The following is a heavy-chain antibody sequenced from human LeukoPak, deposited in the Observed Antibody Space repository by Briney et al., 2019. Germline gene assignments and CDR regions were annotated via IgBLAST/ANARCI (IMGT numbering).Heavy chain of an antibody. CDR1: GGSISSSSYY. V-gene: IGHV4-39*07. Sequence: SETLSLTCTVSGGSISSSSYYWGWIRQPPGKGLEWIGSIYYSASTYYNSSLKSRVTISVDTSKNQFSLKLSSVTAADTAVYYCARDRSGWYGYGAFDIWGQGTMVTVSS. CDR2: IYYSAST. J-gene: IGHJ3*02. CDR3: ARDRSGWYGYGAFDI. D-gene: IGHD6-19*01.